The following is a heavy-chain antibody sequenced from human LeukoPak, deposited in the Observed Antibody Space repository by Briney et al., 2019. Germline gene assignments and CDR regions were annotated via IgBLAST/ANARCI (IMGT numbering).Heavy chain of an antibody. J-gene: IGHJ5*02. CDR1: GYSISSGYY. CDR2: IYHSGST. V-gene: IGHV4-38-2*02. D-gene: IGHD6-13*01. Sequence: SETLSLTCTVSGYSISSGYYWGWIRQPPGKGLEWIGSIYHSGSTYYNPSLKSRVTISVDTSKNQFSLKLSSVTAADTAVYYCARDSSSPNWFDPWGQGTLVTVSS. CDR3: ARDSSSPNWFDP.